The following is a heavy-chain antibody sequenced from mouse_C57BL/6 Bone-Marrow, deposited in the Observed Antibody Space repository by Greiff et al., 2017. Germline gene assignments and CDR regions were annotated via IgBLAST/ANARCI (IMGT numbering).Heavy chain of an antibody. CDR1: GLHIKNTY. Sequence: EFQLQQSVAELVRPGASVKLSCTASGLHIKNTYMTWVKQRPEQGLEWIGRIDPAKGNTKYAPKFRGKATITAYTSSTTAYLQLSSLAAEDTAIYYCVLGLRDYFDYWGQGTTLTVSS. J-gene: IGHJ2*01. CDR2: IDPAKGNT. D-gene: IGHD2-4*01. CDR3: VLGLRDYFDY. V-gene: IGHV14-3*01.